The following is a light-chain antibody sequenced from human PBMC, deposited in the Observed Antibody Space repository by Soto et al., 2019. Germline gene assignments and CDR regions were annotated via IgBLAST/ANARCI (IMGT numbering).Light chain of an antibody. CDR1: QDISNY. J-gene: IGKJ4*01. CDR3: QQYAALPPS. Sequence: DLQMTQSLSSLAASVGDRVTITCQASQDISNYLKWYQQKQGKAPKLLIYVASNLDTGVPSRFSGSGSGTDFTFTISSLQPEDIATYYCQQYAALPPSFGGGTKVEIK. V-gene: IGKV1-33*01. CDR2: VAS.